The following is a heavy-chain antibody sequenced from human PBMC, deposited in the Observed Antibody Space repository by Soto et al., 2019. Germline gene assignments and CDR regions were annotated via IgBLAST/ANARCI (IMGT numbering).Heavy chain of an antibody. CDR3: ARHRGSAALGYMDV. J-gene: IGHJ6*03. V-gene: IGHV3-33*01. D-gene: IGHD6-13*01. Sequence: QVQLVESGGGVVQPGGSLRLSCVASGFSLSNHGMHWVRQAPGKGLEWVTILYDDGGREYYAGSVMGRFTISRDSSKNTLFLQMNSLRAEDTAVYYCARHRGSAALGYMDVWGKGTTVTVSS. CDR1: GFSLSNHG. CDR2: LYDDGGRE.